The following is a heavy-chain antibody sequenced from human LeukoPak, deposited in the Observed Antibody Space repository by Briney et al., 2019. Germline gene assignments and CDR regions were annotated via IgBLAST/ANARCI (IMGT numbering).Heavy chain of an antibody. CDR1: GFTFSSYG. D-gene: IGHD1-26*01. J-gene: IGHJ4*02. Sequence: GGSLRLSCAASGFTFSSYGMSWVRQAPGKGLEWVSTISGSAYNAYYADSVKGRFTISRDNSANTLYLQMNSLRAEDTALYYCAKHSGSYFIYYVDSWGQGTLVTVSS. V-gene: IGHV3-23*01. CDR3: AKHSGSYFIYYVDS. CDR2: ISGSAYNA.